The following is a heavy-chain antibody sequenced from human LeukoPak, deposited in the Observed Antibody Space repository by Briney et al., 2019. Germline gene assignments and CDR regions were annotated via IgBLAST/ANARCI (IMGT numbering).Heavy chain of an antibody. CDR2: ISSSSSYI. J-gene: IGHJ3*02. D-gene: IGHD5-18*01. CDR1: GFTFSSYS. Sequence: GGSLRLSCAASGFTFSSYSMNWVRQAPGKGLEWVSSISSSSSYIYYADSVKGRFTISRDNSKNTLYLQMNSLRAEDTAVYYCAREEVDTAMMGAFDIWGQGTMVTVSS. CDR3: AREEVDTAMMGAFDI. V-gene: IGHV3-21*01.